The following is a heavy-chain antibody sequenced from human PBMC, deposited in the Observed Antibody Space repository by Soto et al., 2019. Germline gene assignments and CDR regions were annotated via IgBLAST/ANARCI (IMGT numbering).Heavy chain of an antibody. Sequence: PGESLKISCKGSGYSFTNYWIGWVRQMPGKGLAWMGIIYPGDYNTRYSQSFQGQVTISRDNAKNSLYLKMNSLRAEDTALYYCAKDMSGSGRFNWFDPWGQGTLVTVSS. V-gene: IGHV5-51*01. J-gene: IGHJ5*02. CDR1: GYSFTNYW. D-gene: IGHD3-10*01. CDR2: IYPGDYNT. CDR3: AKDMSGSGRFNWFDP.